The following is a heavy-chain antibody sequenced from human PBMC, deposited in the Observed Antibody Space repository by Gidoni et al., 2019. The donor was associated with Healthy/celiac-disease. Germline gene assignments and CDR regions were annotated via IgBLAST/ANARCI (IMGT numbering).Heavy chain of an antibody. CDR3: AKGPINYYDSSGYYPEWFQH. CDR2: ISGSGGST. CDR1: GFTFSSSA. J-gene: IGHJ1*01. V-gene: IGHV3-23*01. Sequence: EVQLLESGGGLVQPGGSLRLSCADSGFTFSSSAMRWVRQAPGKGLEWVSAISGSGGSTYYADSVKGRFTISRDNSKNTLYLQMNSLRAEDTAVYYCAKGPINYYDSSGYYPEWFQHWGQGTLVTVSS. D-gene: IGHD3-22*01.